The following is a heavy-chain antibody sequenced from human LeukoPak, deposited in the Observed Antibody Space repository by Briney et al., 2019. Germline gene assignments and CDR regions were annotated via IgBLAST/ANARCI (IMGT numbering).Heavy chain of an antibody. CDR3: AVYVDTAKDFGG. CDR1: GFTFSSYA. Sequence: GGSLRLSCAASGFTFSSYAMSWVRQAPGKGLEWVSSISSSSSYIYYADSVKGRFTISRDNAKNSLYLQMNSLRVEDTAVYYCAVYVDTAKDFGGWGQGTLVTVSS. CDR2: ISSSSSYI. J-gene: IGHJ4*02. V-gene: IGHV3-21*01. D-gene: IGHD5-18*01.